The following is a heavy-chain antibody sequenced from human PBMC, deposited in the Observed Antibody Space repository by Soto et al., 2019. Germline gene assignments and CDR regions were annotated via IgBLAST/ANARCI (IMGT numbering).Heavy chain of an antibody. D-gene: IGHD3-16*02. CDR3: ARLSGYYDYIWGSYRSKSLDY. Sequence: SETLSLTCTVSGGSISSYYWSWIRQPPGKGLEWIGYIYYSGRTNYNPSLKSRNTISVDTSKNQFSLKLSSVTAADTAVYYSARLSGYYDYIWGSYRSKSLDYWGQGTLVTVSS. V-gene: IGHV4-59*08. CDR2: IYYSGRT. CDR1: GGSISSYY. J-gene: IGHJ4*02.